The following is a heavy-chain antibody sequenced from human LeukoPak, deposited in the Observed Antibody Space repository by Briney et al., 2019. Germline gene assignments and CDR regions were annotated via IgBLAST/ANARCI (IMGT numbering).Heavy chain of an antibody. CDR1: GVPPSGNY. CDR3: ARDQPANYYGSGHVYYGMHV. D-gene: IGHD3-10*01. J-gene: IGHJ6*01. CDR2: LFAGGSS. V-gene: IGHV3-66*01. Sequence: RGTPRPSSAPSGVPPSGNYMTWVPRSPGTGREWVSTLFAGGSSIYADSARGRFTISRDNSRNTLYLQMNSLRAEDTAVYYCARDQPANYYGSGHVYYGMHVWGEGATVTASS.